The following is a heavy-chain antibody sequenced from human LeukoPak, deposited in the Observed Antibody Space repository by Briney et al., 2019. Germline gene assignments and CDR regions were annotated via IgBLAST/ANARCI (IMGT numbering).Heavy chain of an antibody. CDR1: GGSISSSSYY. D-gene: IGHD3-22*01. Sequence: SETLSLTCTVSGGSISSSSYYWGWIRQPPGKGLEWIGNIYYSGSTNYNPSLKSRVTMSVDTSKNQFSLKLSSVTAADTAVYYCARDSRPYYYDSSGYYVPYYFDYWGQGTLVTVSS. CDR3: ARDSRPYYYDSSGYYVPYYFDY. V-gene: IGHV4-39*07. CDR2: IYYSGST. J-gene: IGHJ4*02.